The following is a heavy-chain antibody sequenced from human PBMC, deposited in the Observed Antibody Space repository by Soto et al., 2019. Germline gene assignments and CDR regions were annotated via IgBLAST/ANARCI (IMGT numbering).Heavy chain of an antibody. CDR2: IDSYGSST. CDR3: VRGLGNSDH. CDR1: GFTFSSYW. V-gene: IGHV3-74*03. Sequence: VQLVESGGGLVQPGGSLRLSCVASGFTFSSYWMHWVRQVPGKEPVWVSFIDSYGSSTKYANSVRGRFTISRDNAKNTLYLLMNSLRVEDTAVYYCVRGLGNSDHWGQGTLVTVSS. J-gene: IGHJ4*02.